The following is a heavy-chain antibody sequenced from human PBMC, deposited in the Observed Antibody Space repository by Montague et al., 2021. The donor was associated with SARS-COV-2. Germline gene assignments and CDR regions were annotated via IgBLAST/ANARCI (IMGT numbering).Heavy chain of an antibody. CDR2: ISSSSSYT. V-gene: IGHV3-11*05. CDR3: ARDRGSITMFGVVTRYGMDV. CDR1: GFTLSDYY. J-gene: IGHJ6*02. D-gene: IGHD3-3*01. Sequence: SLRLSCAASGFTLSDYYMSWIRQAPGKGLEWVSYISSSSSYTNYADSVKGRFTISRDNAKNSLYLQMNSLRAEDTAVYYCARDRGSITMFGVVTRYGMDVWGQGTTVTVSS.